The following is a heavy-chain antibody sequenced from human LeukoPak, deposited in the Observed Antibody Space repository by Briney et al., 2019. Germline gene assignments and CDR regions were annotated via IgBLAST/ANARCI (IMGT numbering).Heavy chain of an antibody. Sequence: PGGSLRLSCAASGFTFSSYGMHWVRKAPGKGLEWVAFIRYDGSNKYYADSVKGRFTISRDNSKNTLYLQMNSLRAEDTAVYYCAKDKYQLLPGAFDIWGQGTMVTVSS. J-gene: IGHJ3*02. V-gene: IGHV3-30*02. CDR2: IRYDGSNK. CDR3: AKDKYQLLPGAFDI. D-gene: IGHD2-2*01. CDR1: GFTFSSYG.